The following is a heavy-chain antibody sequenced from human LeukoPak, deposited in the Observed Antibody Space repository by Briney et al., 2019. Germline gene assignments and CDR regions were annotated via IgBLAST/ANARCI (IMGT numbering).Heavy chain of an antibody. V-gene: IGHV3-30*03. CDR1: GFTFSSYG. D-gene: IGHD3-9*01. J-gene: IGHJ4*02. CDR2: ISYDGSNK. Sequence: GGSLRLSCAASGFTFSSYGMHWVRQAPGKGLEWVAVISYDGSNKYYADSVKGRFTISRDNSMNTLYLQMDSLRAEDTAVYYCASILSSLVDYWGQGTLVTVSS. CDR3: ASILSSLVDY.